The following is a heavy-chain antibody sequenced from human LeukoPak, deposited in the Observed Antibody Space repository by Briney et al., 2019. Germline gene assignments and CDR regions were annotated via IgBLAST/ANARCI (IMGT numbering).Heavy chain of an antibody. V-gene: IGHV3-66*02. CDR1: GFTLSSYY. J-gene: IGHJ4*02. D-gene: IGHD3-10*01. Sequence: PGGSLRLSCAASGFTLSSYYMSWVRQAPGRGLEWISVIYNGGSTHYADSVKGRFTISRDNSKNTLYLQMNSLRPEDTAVYYCAKDSKRWKTYYYEAGSYYFDYWGQGTRVTVSS. CDR2: IYNGGST. CDR3: AKDSKRWKTYYYEAGSYYFDY.